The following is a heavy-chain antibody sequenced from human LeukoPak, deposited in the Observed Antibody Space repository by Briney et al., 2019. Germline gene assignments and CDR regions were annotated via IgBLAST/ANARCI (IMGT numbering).Heavy chain of an antibody. V-gene: IGHV4-39*07. CDR2: IYYSGST. Sequence: PSETLSLTCTVSGGSISSSSYYWGWIRQPPGKGLEWIGSIYYSGSTYYNPSLKSRVTISVDTSKNQFSLKLSSVTAADTAVYYCARDQWLRWGNFDYWGQGTLVTVSS. CDR1: GGSISSSSYY. J-gene: IGHJ4*02. CDR3: ARDQWLRWGNFDY. D-gene: IGHD5-12*01.